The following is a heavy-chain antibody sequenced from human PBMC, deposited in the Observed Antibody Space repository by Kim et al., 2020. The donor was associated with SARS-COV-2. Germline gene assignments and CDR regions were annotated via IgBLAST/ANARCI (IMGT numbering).Heavy chain of an antibody. J-gene: IGHJ6*02. CDR2: IRSKPYGETT. V-gene: IGHV3-49*03. CDR1: GFTFGDYA. D-gene: IGHD2-2*01. Sequence: GGSLRLSCTISGFTFGDYAMSWFRQAPGKGLEWVSFIRSKPYGETTEYAASVKGRFTISRDDSKSIAYLQMNSLKTEDTGVYYCTRVGCSSTNCYHYYYGMDVWGQGTTVTVSS. CDR3: TRVGCSSTNCYHYYYGMDV.